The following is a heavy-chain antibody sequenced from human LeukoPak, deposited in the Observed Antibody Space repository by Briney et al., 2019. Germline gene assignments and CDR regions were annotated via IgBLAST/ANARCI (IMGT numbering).Heavy chain of an antibody. V-gene: IGHV4-59*08. CDR3: ARWSGGYYSFRYFDL. Sequence: SETLSLTCTVSGGSISSYYWSWIRQPAGKGLEWIGYIYYSGSTNYNPSLKSRVTISVDTSKNQFSLKLSSVTAADTAVYYCARWSGGYYSFRYFDLWGRGTLVTVSS. D-gene: IGHD3-22*01. J-gene: IGHJ2*01. CDR1: GGSISSYY. CDR2: IYYSGST.